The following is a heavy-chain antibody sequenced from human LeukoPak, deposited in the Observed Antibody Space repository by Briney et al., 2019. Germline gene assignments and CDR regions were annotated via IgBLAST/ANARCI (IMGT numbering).Heavy chain of an antibody. CDR2: MNPNSGNT. J-gene: IGHJ4*02. CDR3: ARAIKGRQRNVVVTAAYYFDY. Sequence: ASVRVSCKASGYTFTDYAINWVRQATGQGLEWMGWMNPNSGNTGYAQKFQGRVAMTRNTSISTAYMELSSLRSEDTAVYYCARAIKGRQRNVVVTAAYYFDYWGQGTLVTVSS. D-gene: IGHD2-21*02. CDR1: GYTFTDYA. V-gene: IGHV1-8*02.